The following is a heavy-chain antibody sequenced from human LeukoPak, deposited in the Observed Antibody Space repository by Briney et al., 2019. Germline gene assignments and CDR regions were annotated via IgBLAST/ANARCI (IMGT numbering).Heavy chain of an antibody. CDR2: ISYDGSNK. CDR1: GFTFSSYG. CDR3: AKGDSSGYYPLFDY. J-gene: IGHJ4*02. V-gene: IGHV3-30*18. D-gene: IGHD3-22*01. Sequence: GGSLRLSCAASGFTFSSYGMHWVRQAPGKGLEWVAVISYDGSNKYYADPVKGRFTISRDNSKNTLYLQMNSLRAEDTAVYYCAKGDSSGYYPLFDYWGQGTLVTVSS.